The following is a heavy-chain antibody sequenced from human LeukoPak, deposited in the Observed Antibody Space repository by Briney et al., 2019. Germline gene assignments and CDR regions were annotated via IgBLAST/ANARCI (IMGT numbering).Heavy chain of an antibody. D-gene: IGHD4-17*01. J-gene: IGHJ4*02. Sequence: GRSLRLSCAASGFTFRGNGMHWVRQAPGKGLEWVANIWYDGSNRYYADSVKGRFTISRDNSKNTLFLQMNSLTAEDTAVYYCARDQGTSVTAMVGGHFDYWGPGTLVTVSS. CDR2: IWYDGSNR. CDR3: ARDQGTSVTAMVGGHFDY. V-gene: IGHV3-33*01. CDR1: GFTFRGNG.